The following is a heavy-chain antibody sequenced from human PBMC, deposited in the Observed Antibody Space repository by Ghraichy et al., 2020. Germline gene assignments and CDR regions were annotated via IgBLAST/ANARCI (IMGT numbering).Heavy chain of an antibody. Sequence: TLSLTCAVYGGSFSGYYWSWIRQPPGKGLEWIGEINHSGSTNYNPSLKSRVTISVDTSKNQFSLKLSSVTAADTAVYYCARAGNEGIVVVTALYYFDYWGQGTLVTVSS. CDR1: GGSFSGYY. V-gene: IGHV4-34*01. D-gene: IGHD2-21*02. CDR3: ARAGNEGIVVVTALYYFDY. CDR2: INHSGST. J-gene: IGHJ4*02.